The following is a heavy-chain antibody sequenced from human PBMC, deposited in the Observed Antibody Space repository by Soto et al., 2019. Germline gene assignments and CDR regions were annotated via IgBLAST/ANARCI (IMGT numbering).Heavy chain of an antibody. CDR3: ARVAYYDFWSGYYIQEPDFDY. J-gene: IGHJ4*02. CDR2: ISAYNGNT. D-gene: IGHD3-3*01. Sequence: GASVKVSCKASGYTFTSYGISWVRQAPGQGLEWMGWISAYNGNTNYAQKLQGRVTMTTDTSTSTAYMELRSLRSDDTAVYYCARVAYYDFWSGYYIQEPDFDYWGQGTLVTVSS. V-gene: IGHV1-18*01. CDR1: GYTFTSYG.